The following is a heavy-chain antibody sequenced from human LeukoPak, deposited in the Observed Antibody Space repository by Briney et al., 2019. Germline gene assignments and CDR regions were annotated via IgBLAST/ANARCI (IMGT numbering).Heavy chain of an antibody. CDR1: GGSISSSSYY. Sequence: SETLSLTCTVSGGSISSSSYYWGWIRQPPWKGLEWIGSIYYSGSTYYNPSLKSRVTISVDTSKNQFSLKLSSVTAADTAVYYCASIVGATFEFDYWGQGTLVTVSS. V-gene: IGHV4-39*01. CDR3: ASIVGATFEFDY. CDR2: IYYSGST. D-gene: IGHD1-26*01. J-gene: IGHJ4*02.